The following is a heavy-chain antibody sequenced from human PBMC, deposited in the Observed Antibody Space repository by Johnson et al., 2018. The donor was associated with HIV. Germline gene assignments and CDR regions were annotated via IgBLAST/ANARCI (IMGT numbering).Heavy chain of an antibody. Sequence: QVQLVESGGGVVQPGRSLRLSCAASGFTFSSYGMHWVRQAPGKGLEWVAVISYDGSNKYYADSVKGRFTISRDNSKNTLYLQMHSLRAEDTAVYYCASETGDGDAFDIWGQGTMVTVSS. V-gene: IGHV3-30*03. D-gene: IGHD7-27*01. CDR3: ASETGDGDAFDI. J-gene: IGHJ3*02. CDR2: ISYDGSNK. CDR1: GFTFSSYG.